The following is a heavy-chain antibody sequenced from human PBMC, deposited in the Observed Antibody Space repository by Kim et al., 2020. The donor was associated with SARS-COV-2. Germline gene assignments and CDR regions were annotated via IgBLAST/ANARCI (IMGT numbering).Heavy chain of an antibody. CDR1: GGSFSDYY. D-gene: IGHD1-20*01. CDR2: IDHSGGT. CDR3: AKYVTVGFYSYYFAMDV. J-gene: IGHJ6*01. Sequence: SETLSLTCGVYGGSFSDYYWTWIRQPPGKGLEWIGEIDHSGGTTYNLSLKSRVTMSVDTSKNQFSLKLSSVTAADTAVYYCAKYVTVGFYSYYFAMDVWG. V-gene: IGHV4-34*10.